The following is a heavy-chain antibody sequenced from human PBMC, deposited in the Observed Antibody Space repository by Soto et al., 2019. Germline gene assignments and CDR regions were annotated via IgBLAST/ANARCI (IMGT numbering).Heavy chain of an antibody. CDR3: AKDWDWAVVVVAASFDY. CDR1: GFTFSSYA. CDR2: ISGSGGST. Sequence: GGSLRLSCAASGFTFSSYAMSWVRQAPGKGLEWVSAISGSGGSTYYADSVKGRFTISRDNSKNTLYLQMNSLRAEDTAVYYCAKDWDWAVVVVAASFDYWGQGTLVTVSP. V-gene: IGHV3-23*01. D-gene: IGHD2-15*01. J-gene: IGHJ4*02.